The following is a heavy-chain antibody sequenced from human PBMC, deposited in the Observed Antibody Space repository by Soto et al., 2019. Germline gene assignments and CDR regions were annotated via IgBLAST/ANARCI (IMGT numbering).Heavy chain of an antibody. J-gene: IGHJ6*02. V-gene: IGHV3-73*01. Sequence: GGSLRLSCAASGFTFSGSAMHWVRQASGKGLEWVGRIRGKANSYATAYAASVKGRFTISRDDSKNTAYLQMNSLKTEDTAVYYCTRNPTLDYGGPIRGYYYGMDVWGQGTTVTVSS. CDR2: IRGKANSYAT. D-gene: IGHD4-17*01. CDR1: GFTFSGSA. CDR3: TRNPTLDYGGPIRGYYYGMDV.